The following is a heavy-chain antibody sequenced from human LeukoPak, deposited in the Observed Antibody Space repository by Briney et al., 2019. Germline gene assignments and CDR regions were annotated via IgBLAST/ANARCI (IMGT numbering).Heavy chain of an antibody. V-gene: IGHV3-7*01. Sequence: GGSLRLSCAASGFTSTNYWMTWVRQAPGKGLEFVANINQDESVKNYVDSVKGRFTISRDNAENSLHLQMNSLRVEDTAVYYCARDPGSSAFDYWGQGTLVTVSS. CDR2: INQDESVK. CDR1: GFTSTNYW. CDR3: ARDPGSSAFDY. D-gene: IGHD5/OR15-5a*01. J-gene: IGHJ4*02.